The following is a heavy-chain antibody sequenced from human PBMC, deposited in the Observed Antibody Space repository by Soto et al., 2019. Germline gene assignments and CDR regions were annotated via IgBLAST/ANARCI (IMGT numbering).Heavy chain of an antibody. V-gene: IGHV3-30-3*01. CDR2: ISYDGINK. CDR1: GFTFSGHA. D-gene: IGHD6-19*01. CDR3: ARDPTRQWLAYFDY. Sequence: PGGSLRLSGAASGFTFSGHAMHWGRQAPGKGLEWVAVISYDGINKYYADSVKGRFTISRDNSKNTRYLQMNSLRAEDTAVYYCARDPTRQWLAYFDYWGQGTLVTVSS. J-gene: IGHJ4*02.